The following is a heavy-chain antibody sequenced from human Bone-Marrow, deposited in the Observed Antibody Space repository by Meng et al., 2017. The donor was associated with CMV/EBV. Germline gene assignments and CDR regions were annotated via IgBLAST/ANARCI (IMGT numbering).Heavy chain of an antibody. CDR2: ISWNGRNV. D-gene: IGHD1-26*01. V-gene: IGHV3-9*01. J-gene: IGHJ4*02. CDR3: TKEGGADGAILN. Sequence: SLKISCAASGFTFSSYAMHWVRQAPGKGLEWVSGISWNGRNVAYVDSVKGRFTISRDNAKKFLYLQMNTLRSEDTALYYCTKEGGADGAILNWGQGTLVTVSS. CDR1: GFTFSSYA.